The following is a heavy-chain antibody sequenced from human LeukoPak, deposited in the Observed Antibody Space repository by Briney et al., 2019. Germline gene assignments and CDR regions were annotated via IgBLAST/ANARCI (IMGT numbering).Heavy chain of an antibody. CDR3: ARGRIAAAGFDY. CDR2: SYSGGIT. J-gene: IGHJ4*02. Sequence: SETLSLTCSISGGSISSYYWYWIRRPAGKGLEWIGRSYSGGITNYNPSLKSRVTLSIDTSKNQFSLKLSSVTAADTAVYYCARGRIAAAGFDYWGQGTLVTVSS. D-gene: IGHD6-13*01. CDR1: GGSISSYY. V-gene: IGHV4-4*07.